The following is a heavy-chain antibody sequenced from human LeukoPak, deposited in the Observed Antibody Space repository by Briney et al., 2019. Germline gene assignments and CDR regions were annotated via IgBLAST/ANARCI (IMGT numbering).Heavy chain of an antibody. Sequence: SETLSLTCTVSGGSISSYYWSWIRQPPGKGLEWIGYIYYSGSTNYNPSLKSRVTISVDTSKNQFSLKLSSVTAADTAVYYCALIAPGAFDIWGQGTMVTVSS. CDR3: ALIAPGAFDI. D-gene: IGHD3-22*01. CDR2: IYYSGST. J-gene: IGHJ3*02. V-gene: IGHV4-59*01. CDR1: GGSISSYY.